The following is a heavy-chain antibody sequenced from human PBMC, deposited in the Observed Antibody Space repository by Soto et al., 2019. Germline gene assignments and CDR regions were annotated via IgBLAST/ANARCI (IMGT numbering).Heavy chain of an antibody. D-gene: IGHD2-15*01. Sequence: ASVKVSCKASGYTFISYGISWVRQAPGQGLEWMGWISGYNGNTNYAQNLQGRVTMTTDTSTSTAYMELRSLRSDDTAVYYCARARGFCSGGSCYYGGDAFDIWGQGTMVTVSS. CDR2: ISGYNGNT. CDR1: GYTFISYG. V-gene: IGHV1-18*01. J-gene: IGHJ3*02. CDR3: ARARGFCSGGSCYYGGDAFDI.